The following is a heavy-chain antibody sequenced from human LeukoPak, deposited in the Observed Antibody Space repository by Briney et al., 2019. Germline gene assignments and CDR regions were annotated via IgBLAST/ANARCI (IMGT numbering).Heavy chain of an antibody. D-gene: IGHD3-10*01. V-gene: IGHV3-30*18. CDR1: GFTFSSYG. Sequence: PGGSLRLSCAASGFTFSSYGMHWVRQAPGKGLEWVAVISYDGSNKYYADSVKGRFTISRDNSKNTLYLQMNSLRAEDTAVYYCAKVRGQSPMGLIDYWGQGTLVTVSS. CDR3: AKVRGQSPMGLIDY. J-gene: IGHJ4*02. CDR2: ISYDGSNK.